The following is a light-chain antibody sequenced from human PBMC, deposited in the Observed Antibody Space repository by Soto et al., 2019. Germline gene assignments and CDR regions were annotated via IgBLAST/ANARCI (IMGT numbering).Light chain of an antibody. CDR1: SSVLGIYNY. CDR2: EVT. V-gene: IGLV2-14*01. Sequence: QSVLTQPASVSGSPGQSIAISCSGSSSVLGIYNYVSWYQQHPGKVPKLIIFEVTNRPSGVSNRFSGSKSGNTASLTISGLQAEDEADYYCSSYTTSSTRVFGTGTKGTVL. CDR3: SSYTTSSTRV. J-gene: IGLJ1*01.